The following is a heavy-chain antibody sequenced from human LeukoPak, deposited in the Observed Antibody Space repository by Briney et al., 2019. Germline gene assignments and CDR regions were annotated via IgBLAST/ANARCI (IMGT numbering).Heavy chain of an antibody. CDR3: ARAEVAGTVGGWFDP. J-gene: IGHJ5*02. CDR1: GYTFTSYG. CDR2: ISAYNGNT. V-gene: IGHV1-18*01. D-gene: IGHD6-19*01. Sequence: GASVKVSCKASGYTFTSYGISWVRQAPGQGLEWMGWISAYNGNTNYAQKLQGRVTMTTDTSTSTAYMELRSLRSDDTAVYYCARAEVAGTVGGWFDPWGQGTLVTVSS.